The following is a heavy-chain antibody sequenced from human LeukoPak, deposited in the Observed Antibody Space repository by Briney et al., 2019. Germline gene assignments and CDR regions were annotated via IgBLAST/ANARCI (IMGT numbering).Heavy chain of an antibody. Sequence: ASVKVSCKASGYDFSRYDINWVRLAPGQGLEWMGWINPNSGGTNYAQKFQGRVTMTRDTSISTAYMELSRLRSDDTAVYYCARDASLLEACWFDPWGQGTLVTVSS. J-gene: IGHJ5*02. CDR2: INPNSGGT. CDR1: GYDFSRYD. V-gene: IGHV1-2*02. CDR3: ARDASLLEACWFDP. D-gene: IGHD3-3*01.